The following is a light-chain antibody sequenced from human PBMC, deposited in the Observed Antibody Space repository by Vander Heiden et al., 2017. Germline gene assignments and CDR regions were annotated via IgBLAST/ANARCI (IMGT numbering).Light chain of an antibody. J-gene: IGKJ5*01. CDR1: QSLLHSDSKTY. Sequence: DNVMNQTPIPLSVTPGQTAYISCRSRQSLLHSDSKTYLYWYLPKPGQPPQRLMYEVSNRFSGVPDRFSGSGSGTDFTLKISRVEAEDVGVYHCMQSIQLPITFGQGTRLEIK. CDR3: MQSIQLPIT. V-gene: IGKV2D-29*01. CDR2: EVS.